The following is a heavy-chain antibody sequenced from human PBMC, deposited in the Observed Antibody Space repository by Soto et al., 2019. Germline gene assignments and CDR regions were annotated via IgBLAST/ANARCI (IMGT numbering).Heavy chain of an antibody. CDR1: GGPIGGDS. J-gene: IGHJ6*04. V-gene: IGHV4-59*13. CDR3: ARIPLTNDYRHYYGMDV. CDR2: VYSSGTS. Sequence: QVHLQESGPGLVQPSETLSLTCTVSGGPIGGDSWSWFRQPPGKGLECIGYVYSSGTSNFNPSLKRRVTISIDTSVNQFSLKLTAVTAAYTAVYYCARIPLTNDYRHYYGMDVWGKGTTVTVSS. D-gene: IGHD3-16*02.